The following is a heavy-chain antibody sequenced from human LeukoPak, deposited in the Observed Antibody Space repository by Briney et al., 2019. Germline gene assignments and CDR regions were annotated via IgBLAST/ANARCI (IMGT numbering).Heavy chain of an antibody. J-gene: IGHJ6*03. V-gene: IGHV3-7*03. D-gene: IGHD2-15*01. Sequence: PGGSLRLSCAASGFTFSSHCMNWARQAPGKGLEWVANIKQDGSEKYYVDSVKGRFTISRDNSKNTLYLQMNSLRAEDTAEYYCAKRGGTESFYYYYYMDVWGKGTTVTVSS. CDR3: AKRGGTESFYYYYYMDV. CDR1: GFTFSSHC. CDR2: IKQDGSEK.